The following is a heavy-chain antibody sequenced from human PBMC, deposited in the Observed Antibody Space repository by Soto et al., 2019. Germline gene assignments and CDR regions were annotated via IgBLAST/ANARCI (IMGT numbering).Heavy chain of an antibody. CDR2: IYPGDSDT. J-gene: IGHJ3*02. D-gene: IGHD3-22*01. CDR3: ARGCGNYYDSSGYLDAFDI. Sequence: KHGESLKISCKGSGYSFTSYWIGWVRQMPGKGLEWMGIIYPGDSDTRYSPSFQGQVTISADKSISTAYLQWSSLKASDTAMYYCARGCGNYYDSSGYLDAFDIWGQGTMVTVSS. V-gene: IGHV5-51*01. CDR1: GYSFTSYW.